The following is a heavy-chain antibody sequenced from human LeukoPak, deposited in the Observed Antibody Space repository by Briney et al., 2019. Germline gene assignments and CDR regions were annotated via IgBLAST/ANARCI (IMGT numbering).Heavy chain of an antibody. Sequence: SVKVSCKASGGTFSSYAISWVRQAPGQGLEWMGGIIPIFGTANYAQKFQGRVTITTDESTSTAYMELSSLRSEDTAVYYCARGSTRVLRFLEWLDAFDIWGQGTMATVSS. CDR2: IIPIFGTA. J-gene: IGHJ3*02. CDR1: GGTFSSYA. CDR3: ARGSTRVLRFLEWLDAFDI. D-gene: IGHD3-3*01. V-gene: IGHV1-69*05.